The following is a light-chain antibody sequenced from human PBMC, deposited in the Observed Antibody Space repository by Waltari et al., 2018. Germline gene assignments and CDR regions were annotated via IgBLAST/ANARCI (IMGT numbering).Light chain of an antibody. V-gene: IGKV4-1*01. CDR3: QQYYRVPLT. J-gene: IGKJ4*01. CDR2: WAS. Sequence: DIVMTQSPDSLAVSLGERATINCKSSQGILDGSNNRNSLAWYQQEPGQSPNLLFYWASTRESGVPDRFSGSGSGTDFSLTISSLQAEDVAVYYCQQYYRVPLTFGGGTKIEIK. CDR1: QGILDGSNNRNS.